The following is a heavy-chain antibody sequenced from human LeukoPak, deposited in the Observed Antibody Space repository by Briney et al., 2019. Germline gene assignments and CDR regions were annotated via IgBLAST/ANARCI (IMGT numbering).Heavy chain of an antibody. J-gene: IGHJ5*02. CDR3: ARDESNWFDP. CDR1: RGPISSYY. CDR2: NYYSGST. Sequence: PSETLSLTCTVSRGPISSYYWSWIRQPPGKGLEWIGSNYYSGSTNYNPSLKSRVTISVDTSKNQFSLKLSSVTAADTAVYYCARDESNWFDPWGQGTLVTVSS. V-gene: IGHV4-59*01.